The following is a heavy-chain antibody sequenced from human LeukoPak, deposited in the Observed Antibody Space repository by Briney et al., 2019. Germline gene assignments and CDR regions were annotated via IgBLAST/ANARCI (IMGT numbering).Heavy chain of an antibody. CDR1: GFTFSTYA. J-gene: IGHJ4*02. Sequence: SGGSLRLSYAASGFTFSTYAMSWVRQAPGKGLEWVSTISGSGGSTYYADSVKGRFTISRDNSKNTLYLQMNSLRAEDTAVYYCAKALQFLEWLLDNWGQGTLVTVSS. D-gene: IGHD3-3*01. CDR2: ISGSGGST. CDR3: AKALQFLEWLLDN. V-gene: IGHV3-23*01.